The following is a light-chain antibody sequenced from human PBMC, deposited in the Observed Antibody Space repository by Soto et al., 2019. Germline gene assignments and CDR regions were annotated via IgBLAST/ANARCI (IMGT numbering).Light chain of an antibody. CDR3: SSYTSRRTYV. CDR2: EGS. V-gene: IGLV2-14*02. Sequence: QSVLTQPASVSGSPGQSITISCTGTSSDVGSYNLVSWYQQHPGKAPKLMIYEGSKRPSGVSNRFSGSKSGNTASLTISGLHDEYGADYYWSSYTSRRTYVFGTGTKVTVL. CDR1: SSDVGSYNL. J-gene: IGLJ1*01.